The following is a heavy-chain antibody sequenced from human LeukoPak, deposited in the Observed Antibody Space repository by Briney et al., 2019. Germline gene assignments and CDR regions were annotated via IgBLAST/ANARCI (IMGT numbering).Heavy chain of an antibody. CDR3: ARRGSSGWEFFDY. D-gene: IGHD6-19*01. CDR1: GYSFNSYW. J-gene: IGHJ4*02. CDR2: IYPGDSDT. V-gene: IGHV5-51*01. Sequence: GESLKISCKGSGYSFNSYWIGWVRQMPGKGLEWVGIIYPGDSDTRYSPSFQGQVTFSADKSISTAYLQWSSLKASDTAMFYCARRGSSGWEFFDYWGQGTLVTVSS.